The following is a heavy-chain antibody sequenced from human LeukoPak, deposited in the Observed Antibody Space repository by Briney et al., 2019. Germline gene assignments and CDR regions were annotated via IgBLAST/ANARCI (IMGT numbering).Heavy chain of an antibody. J-gene: IGHJ4*02. CDR3: LKGGWATIGPPKD. D-gene: IGHD5-24*01. Sequence: GGSLRLSCSAAGFTFSLHAMHWVRHAPGKGLEYVSTINDDGGLTYYADSVKGRFTISRDNSKNTLYLQMNNLRPEDTAVYHCLKGGWATIGPPKDWGQGTLVTVSS. V-gene: IGHV3-64D*08. CDR1: GFTFSLHA. CDR2: INDDGGLT.